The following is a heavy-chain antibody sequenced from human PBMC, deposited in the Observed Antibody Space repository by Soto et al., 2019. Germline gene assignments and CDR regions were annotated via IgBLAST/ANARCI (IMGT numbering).Heavy chain of an antibody. D-gene: IGHD3-10*01. J-gene: IGHJ4*02. CDR1: GYTFTSYG. CDR3: ARDVKAGSGSYPLDY. Sequence: SVKDYCKASGYTFTSYGISWGRQAPGQGLEWMGWISAYNGNTNYAQKLQGRVTMTTDTSTSTAYMELRSLRSDDTAVYYCARDVKAGSGSYPLDYWGQGTLVTVSS. V-gene: IGHV1-18*01. CDR2: ISAYNGNT.